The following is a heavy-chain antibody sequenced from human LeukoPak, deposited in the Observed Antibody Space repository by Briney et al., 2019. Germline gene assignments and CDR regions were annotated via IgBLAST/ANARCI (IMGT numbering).Heavy chain of an antibody. CDR1: GDSISSFY. CDR3: ARGIPAGV. Sequence: PSETLSLTCTVSGDSISSFYWTWIRQPAGKGLEWIGRIYTSGSTNYNPSLKSRVTISVDTSKNQFSLKLSSVTAADTAVYYCARGIPAGVWGKGTTVTVSS. D-gene: IGHD2-21*01. J-gene: IGHJ6*04. V-gene: IGHV4-4*07. CDR2: IYTSGST.